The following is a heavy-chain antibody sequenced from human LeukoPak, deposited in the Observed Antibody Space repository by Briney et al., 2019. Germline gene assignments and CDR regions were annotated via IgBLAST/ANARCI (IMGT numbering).Heavy chain of an antibody. CDR3: AHGTTGTYGGFDP. Sequence: GSLRLSCAASGFTLSTYAMSWIRQPPGKGLEWIGSIYYSGSTYYNPSLKSRVTISVDTSKNQFSLKLSSVTAADTAVYYCAHGTTGTYGGFDPWGRGTLVTVSS. D-gene: IGHD1-1*01. J-gene: IGHJ5*02. V-gene: IGHV4-59*05. CDR1: GFTLSTYA. CDR2: IYYSGST.